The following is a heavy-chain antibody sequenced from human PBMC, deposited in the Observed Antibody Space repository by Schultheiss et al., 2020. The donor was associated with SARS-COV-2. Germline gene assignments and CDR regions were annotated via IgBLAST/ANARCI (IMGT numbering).Heavy chain of an antibody. Sequence: GSLRLSCTVSGGSISSYYWSWIRQPAGKGLEWIGRIYTSGSTNYNPSLKSRVTISVDTSKNQFSLKLSSVTAADTAVYYCARLSPYYDFWSGYQGPYYYGMDVWGQGTTVTVSS. V-gene: IGHV4-4*07. CDR3: ARLSPYYDFWSGYQGPYYYGMDV. D-gene: IGHD3-3*01. CDR2: IYTSGST. J-gene: IGHJ6*02. CDR1: GGSISSYY.